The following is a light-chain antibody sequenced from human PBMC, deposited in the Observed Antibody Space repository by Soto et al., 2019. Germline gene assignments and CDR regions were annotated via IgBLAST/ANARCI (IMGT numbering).Light chain of an antibody. V-gene: IGLV2-14*01. CDR1: SSDVGGYNY. Sequence: QSALTQPASVSGSPGQSITISCTGTSSDVGGYNYVSCYQQHPGKAPKLMIYDVSNRPSGVSNRFSGSKSGNTASLTISGLQAEDEADSYCSSYTSSSTLVVFGGGTKLTVL. CDR2: DVS. J-gene: IGLJ2*01. CDR3: SSYTSSSTLVV.